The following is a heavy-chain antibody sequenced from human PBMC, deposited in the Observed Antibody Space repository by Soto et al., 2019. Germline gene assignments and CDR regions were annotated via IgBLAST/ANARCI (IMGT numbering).Heavy chain of an antibody. CDR2: IYRTGNA. Sequence: SETLSLTCSVSGDSISNSRFYWAWIRQPPGEGLEWIGSIYRTGNAYYNPSLKSRVTISVDTSKNQFSLKLTSVTAADAALYYCARDFFDSSDYTTNWFDPWGQGTLVTVS. J-gene: IGHJ5*02. CDR3: ARDFFDSSDYTTNWFDP. V-gene: IGHV4-39*01. D-gene: IGHD3-22*01. CDR1: GDSISNSRFY.